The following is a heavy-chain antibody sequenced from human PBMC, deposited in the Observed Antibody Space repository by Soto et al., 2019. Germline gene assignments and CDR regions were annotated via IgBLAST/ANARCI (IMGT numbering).Heavy chain of an antibody. CDR2: INPNSRGT. Sequence: GASVKVSCKASGYTFTDYFIHWVRQAPGQGFEWMGWINPNSRGTNYAPKFQGRVTMTRDTSNSTAYMELRGLRSDDTAVYYCARVTLKAGNWFDPWGQGTPVTVSS. J-gene: IGHJ5*02. CDR3: ARVTLKAGNWFDP. CDR1: GYTFTDYF. V-gene: IGHV1-2*02.